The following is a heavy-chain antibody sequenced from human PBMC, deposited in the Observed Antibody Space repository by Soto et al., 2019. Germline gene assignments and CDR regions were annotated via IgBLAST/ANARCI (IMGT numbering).Heavy chain of an antibody. CDR3: ARGKGRRYFDY. CDR1: GGSFSGYY. J-gene: IGHJ4*02. V-gene: IGHV4-34*01. CDR2: INHSGST. Sequence: SETLSLTCAVYGGSFSGYYWSYIRQPPGKGLEWIGEINHSGSTNYNPSLKSRVTISVDTSKNQFSLKLSSVTAADTAVYYCARGKGRRYFDYWGQGTLVTVSS.